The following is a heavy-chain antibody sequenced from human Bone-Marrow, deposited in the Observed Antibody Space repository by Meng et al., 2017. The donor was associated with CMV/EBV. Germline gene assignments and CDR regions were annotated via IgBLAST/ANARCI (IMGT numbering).Heavy chain of an antibody. J-gene: IGHJ4*02. Sequence: GESLKISCKGSGYSFTSYWIGWVRQMPGKGLEWMGIIYPGDSDTRYSPSFQGQVTISADKSISTAYLQWSSLKASDTAMYYCARLSARAAITMIVVVRPPPTGGWGQGTLVTVSS. CDR3: ARLSARAAITMIVVVRPPPTGG. CDR2: IYPGDSDT. V-gene: IGHV5-51*01. D-gene: IGHD3-22*01. CDR1: GYSFTSYW.